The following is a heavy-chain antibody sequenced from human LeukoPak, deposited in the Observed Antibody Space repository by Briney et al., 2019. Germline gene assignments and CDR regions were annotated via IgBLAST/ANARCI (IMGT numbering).Heavy chain of an antibody. CDR2: ISAYNGNT. D-gene: IGHD2-8*02. Sequence: ASVKVSCKASGYTFTSYGISWVRQAPGQGLEWMGWISAYNGNTNYAQKLQGRVTMTTDTSTSTDYMELRSPRSDDQAVYYCARGFDCTGGTCTDPPAYWGQGTLVTVSS. CDR3: ARGFDCTGGTCTDPPAY. J-gene: IGHJ4*02. CDR1: GYTFTSYG. V-gene: IGHV1-18*01.